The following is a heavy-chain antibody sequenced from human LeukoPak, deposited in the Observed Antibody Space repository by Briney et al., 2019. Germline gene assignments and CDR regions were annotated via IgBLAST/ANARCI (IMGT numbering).Heavy chain of an antibody. CDR3: AKYSDSTGAHYFDY. CDR2: ISGSGANT. Sequence: GGSLRLSCAASGFTFSSYAMTWVRQAPGKGLEWVSTISGSGANTYYADSVKGRFTISRDNSKNTLSLQMNSLRVEDTALYYCAKYSDSTGAHYFDYWGQGTLVTVSS. J-gene: IGHJ4*02. CDR1: GFTFSSYA. D-gene: IGHD2/OR15-2a*01. V-gene: IGHV3-23*01.